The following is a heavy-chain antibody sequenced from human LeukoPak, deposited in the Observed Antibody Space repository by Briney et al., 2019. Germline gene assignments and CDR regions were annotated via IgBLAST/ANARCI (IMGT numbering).Heavy chain of an antibody. J-gene: IGHJ4*02. CDR1: GGTFSSYA. CDR2: IIPIFGTA. D-gene: IGHD3-9*01. Sequence: ASVKVSCKASGGTFSSYATSWVRQAPGQGLEWMGGIIPIFGTANYAQKFQGRVTITADKSTSTAYMELSSLRSEDTAVYYCARGRYYDILTGYYPEGEFDYWGQGTLVTVSS. V-gene: IGHV1-69*06. CDR3: ARGRYYDILTGYYPEGEFDY.